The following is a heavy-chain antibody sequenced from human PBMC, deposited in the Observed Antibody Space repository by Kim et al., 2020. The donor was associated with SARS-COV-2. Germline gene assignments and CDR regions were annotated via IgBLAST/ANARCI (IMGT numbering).Heavy chain of an antibody. J-gene: IGHJ3*02. CDR2: IHPHNVCT. V-gene: IGHV1-2*02. Sequence: ASVKVSCKASGYTFTGYYMPWVRQAPVPVLSCIGLIHPHNVCTNYAQKFQGRVTMTRDTSISTAYMELSRLRSDDTAVYYCARVSQRNYCSSTSCYTGDAFDIWGQGTMVTVSS. CDR3: ARVSQRNYCSSTSCYTGDAFDI. D-gene: IGHD2-2*02. CDR1: GYTFTGYY.